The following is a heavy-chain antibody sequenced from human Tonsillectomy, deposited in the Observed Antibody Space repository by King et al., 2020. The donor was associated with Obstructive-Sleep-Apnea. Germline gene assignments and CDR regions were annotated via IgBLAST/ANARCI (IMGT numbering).Heavy chain of an antibody. J-gene: IGHJ4*02. D-gene: IGHD1-26*01. V-gene: IGHV4-34*01. CDR2: INHSGST. CDR1: GESFSGCY. CDR3: ARLRAGQGSNAFDY. Sequence: VQLQQWGPGLLKPSETLSLTCAVYGESFSGCYWTWIRQPPGKGLEWIGEINHSGSTIYSPPLKSRVTISGDTSKNQFSLNLSSVTAADTAVYYCARLRAGQGSNAFDYWGQGTLVTVSS.